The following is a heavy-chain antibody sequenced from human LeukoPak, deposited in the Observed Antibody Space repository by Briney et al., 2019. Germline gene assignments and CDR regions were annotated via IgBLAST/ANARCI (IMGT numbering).Heavy chain of an antibody. V-gene: IGHV3-30*02. CDR2: IRYDGSNK. CDR1: GFTFSSYG. J-gene: IGHJ4*02. Sequence: AGGSLRLSCAASGFTFSSYGMHWVRQAPGKGLEWVAFIRYDGSNKYYADSVKGRFTISRDNSKNTLYLQMNSLRAEDTAVYYCAKDARIVGATRYFDYWGQGTLVTVSS. CDR3: AKDARIVGATRYFDY. D-gene: IGHD1-26*01.